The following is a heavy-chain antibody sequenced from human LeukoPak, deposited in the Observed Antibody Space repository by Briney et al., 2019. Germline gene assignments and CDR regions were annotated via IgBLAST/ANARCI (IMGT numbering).Heavy chain of an antibody. CDR3: AASWYSSSWYYIH. Sequence: GESLKISWKGSGYSFTSYWIGWVRQMPGKGLEWMGIIYPGDSDTRYSPSFQAQVTISADKSISTAYLQWSSLQASDTAMYYCAASWYSSSWYYIHWGQGTLVTVSS. D-gene: IGHD6-13*01. V-gene: IGHV5-51*01. J-gene: IGHJ4*02. CDR2: IYPGDSDT. CDR1: GYSFTSYW.